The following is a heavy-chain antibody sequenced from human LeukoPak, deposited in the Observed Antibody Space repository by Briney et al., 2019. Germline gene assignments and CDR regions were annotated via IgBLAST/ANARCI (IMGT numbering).Heavy chain of an antibody. D-gene: IGHD3-10*01. V-gene: IGHV3-48*03. Sequence: PGGSLRLSCAASGFTFSSYEMSWVRQAPGKGLEWVSYISSSGSTIYYADSVKGRFTISRDNANNSLYLQMNSLRADHTAVYYCARDGIVRGVKGMDVWGQGTTLTVSS. CDR2: ISSSGSTI. CDR3: ARDGIVRGVKGMDV. J-gene: IGHJ6*02. CDR1: GFTFSSYE.